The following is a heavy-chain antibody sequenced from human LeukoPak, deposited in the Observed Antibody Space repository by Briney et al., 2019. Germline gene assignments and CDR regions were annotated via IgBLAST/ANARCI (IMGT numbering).Heavy chain of an antibody. CDR2: ISSSSSYI. Sequence: GGSKRLSCAASGFTFSSYSMNWLRQAPGKGLEWVSSISSSSSYIYYADSVKGRFTISRDNAKNSLYLQMNSLRAEDMALYYCAKGYSSGSKPHPFDYWGQGTLVTVSS. J-gene: IGHJ4*02. D-gene: IGHD6-19*01. V-gene: IGHV3-21*04. CDR3: AKGYSSGSKPHPFDY. CDR1: GFTFSSYS.